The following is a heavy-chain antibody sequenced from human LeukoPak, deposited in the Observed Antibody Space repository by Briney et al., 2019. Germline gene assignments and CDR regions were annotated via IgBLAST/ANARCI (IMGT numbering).Heavy chain of an antibody. Sequence: SQTLSLTCAVSGGSISSGGYSWSWIRQPPGKGLEWIGYIYHSGSTYYNPSLKSRVTISVDRSKNQFSLKLSSVTAADTAVYYCARARTQTYYYGSGGVWFDPWGQGTLVTVSS. CDR1: GGSISSGGYS. V-gene: IGHV4-30-2*01. J-gene: IGHJ5*02. CDR3: ARARTQTYYYGSGGVWFDP. D-gene: IGHD3-10*01. CDR2: IYHSGST.